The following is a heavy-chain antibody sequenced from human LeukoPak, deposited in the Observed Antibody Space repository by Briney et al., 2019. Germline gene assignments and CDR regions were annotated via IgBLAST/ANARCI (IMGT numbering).Heavy chain of an antibody. D-gene: IGHD3-3*01. CDR1: GYAFTCYY. V-gene: IGHV1-2*02. CDR2: INPNSGGT. Sequence: ASVKVSCKASGYAFTCYYMHWVRQAPGQGLEWMGWINPNSGGTNYAQKVQGRVTMTTETSTSTAYMELRRLREDDKDVDYNARDGQPPRARFLEWLSGIYYYYYMDVWGKGTTVTVSS. CDR3: ARDGQPPRARFLEWLSGIYYYYYMDV. J-gene: IGHJ6*03.